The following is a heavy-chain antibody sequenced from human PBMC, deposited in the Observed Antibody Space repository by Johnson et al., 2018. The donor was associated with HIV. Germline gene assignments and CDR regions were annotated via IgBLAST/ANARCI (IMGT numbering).Heavy chain of an antibody. CDR2: IRYDGTKK. D-gene: IGHD2-21*02. Sequence: VQLVESGGGVVQPGGSLKLSCAASEFTFSSYDMHWVRQAPGKGLEWVTFIRYDGTKKYYADSVKGRLTISRDNSKNTLYLQMNSLRAEDQAVYYCAKKALGDVDAFDIWGQGTMVTVSS. CDR3: AKKALGDVDAFDI. CDR1: EFTFSSYD. J-gene: IGHJ3*02. V-gene: IGHV3-30*02.